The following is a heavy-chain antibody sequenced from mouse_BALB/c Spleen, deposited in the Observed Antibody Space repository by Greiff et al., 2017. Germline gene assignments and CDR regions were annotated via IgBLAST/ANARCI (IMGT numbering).Heavy chain of an antibody. CDR2: ISSGSSTI. CDR3: ARSESKRGWFAY. CDR1: GFTFSSFG. D-gene: IGHD2-5*01. V-gene: IGHV5-17*02. J-gene: IGHJ3*01. Sequence: EVQLVESGGGLVQPGGSRKLSCAASGFTFSSFGMHWVRQAPEKGLEWVAYISSGSSTIYYADTVKGRFTISRDNPKNTLFLQMTSLRSEDTAMYYCARSESKRGWFAYWGQGTLVTVSA.